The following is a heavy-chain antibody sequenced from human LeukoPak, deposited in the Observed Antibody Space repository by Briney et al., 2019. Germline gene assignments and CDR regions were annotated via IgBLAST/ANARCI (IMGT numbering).Heavy chain of an antibody. CDR2: ISSSGKYI. CDR3: SRGLVGQWLVYY. CDR1: GFTFSSYS. D-gene: IGHD6-19*01. J-gene: IGHJ4*02. V-gene: IGHV3-21*01. Sequence: GGSLRLSCAASGFTFSSYSMNWVRQAPGKGLEWVSSISSSGKYIYYADSEKGRFTISRDNAKNSLYLQMNTLGAEDTAVYYCSRGLVGQWLVYYWGQGTLVTVSS.